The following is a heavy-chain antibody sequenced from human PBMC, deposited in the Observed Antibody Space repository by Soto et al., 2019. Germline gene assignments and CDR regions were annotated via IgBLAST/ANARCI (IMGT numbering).Heavy chain of an antibody. CDR3: ARDPGTGAELRAYHFDY. Sequence: ASVKVSCKASRYSFTTYALHWVRQAPGQRLEWMGWINAGNGDTKYSEKFQGRVTITRDTSANTAYMELSSLRSEDTSVYYCARDPGTGAELRAYHFDYCGQRTLVTVSS. J-gene: IGHJ4*02. V-gene: IGHV1-3*01. D-gene: IGHD1-1*01. CDR2: INAGNGDT. CDR1: RYSFTTYA.